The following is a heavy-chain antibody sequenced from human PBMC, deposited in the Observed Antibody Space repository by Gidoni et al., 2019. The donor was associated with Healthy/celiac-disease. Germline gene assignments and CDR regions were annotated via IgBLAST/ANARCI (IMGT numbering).Heavy chain of an antibody. Sequence: EVQLLESGGGLVPPGGSLRLSFAASGFTFSSYSMSWVRQAPGQGVEGVSAISGSGGSTYYADSVKGRFTISRDNSKNTLYLQMNSLRAEDTAVYYCAKESRKLEPLTPIGYWGQGTLVTVSS. CDR3: AKESRKLEPLTPIGY. D-gene: IGHD1-1*01. CDR2: ISGSGGST. J-gene: IGHJ4*02. CDR1: GFTFSSYS. V-gene: IGHV3-23*01.